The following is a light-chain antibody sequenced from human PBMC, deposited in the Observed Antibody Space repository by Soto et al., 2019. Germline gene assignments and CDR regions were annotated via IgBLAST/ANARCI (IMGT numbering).Light chain of an antibody. CDR2: ADS. J-gene: IGLJ1*01. CDR3: AAWDDNLNGPL. Sequence: QSVLTQPPSVSGAPGQRVTISCTGSSSNIGRGYDVHWYQQVPGSAPRLVIYADSQRPSGVPDRFSGSKSGTSASLAISGLQSEDDADYLCAAWDDNLNGPLFGTGTKLTVL. V-gene: IGLV1-40*01. CDR1: SSNIGRGYD.